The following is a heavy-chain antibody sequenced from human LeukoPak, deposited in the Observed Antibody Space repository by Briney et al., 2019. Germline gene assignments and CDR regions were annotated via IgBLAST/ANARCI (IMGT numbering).Heavy chain of an antibody. CDR2: IKGGGASP. Sequence: GRTLRLSCEGSGFIFSNFAMNWVRQAPGKGPEGLSSIKGGGASPYYADSVKGRFTISRDNSKNTLYLEMNSLRAEDTALYYCAKCSENYGNDAFDIWGQGTMVTVSS. CDR3: AKCSENYGNDAFDI. V-gene: IGHV3-23*01. D-gene: IGHD3-10*02. CDR1: GFIFSNFA. J-gene: IGHJ3*02.